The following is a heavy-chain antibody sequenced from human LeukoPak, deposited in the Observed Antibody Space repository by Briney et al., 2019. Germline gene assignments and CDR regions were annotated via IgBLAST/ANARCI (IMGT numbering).Heavy chain of an antibody. CDR1: GVRFDDYA. V-gene: IGHV3-9*03. J-gene: IGHJ4*02. CDR2: ISWNSGNI. D-gene: IGHD5-18*01. CDR3: AKGSYSYGSSPIDS. Sequence: SLQLSCATSGVRFDDYAMHWVRQAPGKGLEWVSGISWNSGNIRYAASVKGRLTISKDNAKNSLYLQMNSLRAEDMSLYDSAKGSYSYGSSPIDSWGQGTLVTVPS.